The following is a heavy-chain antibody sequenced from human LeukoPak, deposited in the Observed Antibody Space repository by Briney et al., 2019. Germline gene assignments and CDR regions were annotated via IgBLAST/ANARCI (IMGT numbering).Heavy chain of an antibody. J-gene: IGHJ4*02. D-gene: IGHD6-19*01. V-gene: IGHV4-61*02. CDR3: ARAGQWLVRGIDY. Sequence: PSETLSLTCTVSGGSISSGSYYWSWIQQPAGKGLEWIGRIYTSGSTNYNPSLKSRVTISVDTSKNQFSLRLSSVTAADTAVYYCARAGQWLVRGIDYWGQGTLVTVSS. CDR2: IYTSGST. CDR1: GGSISSGSYY.